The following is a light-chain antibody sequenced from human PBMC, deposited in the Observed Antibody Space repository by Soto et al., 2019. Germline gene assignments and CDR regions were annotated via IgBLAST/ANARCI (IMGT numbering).Light chain of an antibody. Sequence: QMPHSPSTLSASVGDRVTITCRASQTIHSWLAWYQQRPGQAPKVLIYDTSILGAGVPSRFSGSGSGTEFTLTISSLQADDSATYYCQQYRSVYWTFGRGTKVEVK. J-gene: IGKJ1*01. CDR1: QTIHSW. CDR3: QQYRSVYWT. V-gene: IGKV1-5*01. CDR2: DTS.